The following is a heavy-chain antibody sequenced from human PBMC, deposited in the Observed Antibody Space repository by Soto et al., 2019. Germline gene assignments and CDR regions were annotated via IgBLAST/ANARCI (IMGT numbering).Heavy chain of an antibody. J-gene: IGHJ4*02. D-gene: IGHD4-17*01. V-gene: IGHV1-3*01. CDR2: INAGNGNT. CDR1: GYTFTSYA. CDR3: ARDTLYGDYVPFDY. Sequence: QVQLVQSGAEVKKPGASVKVSCKASGYTFTSYAMHWVRQAPGQRLEWMGWINAGNGNTKYSQKFQGRVTITRDTSASTAYMVLSSLRSEDTAVYYCARDTLYGDYVPFDYWGQGTLVTVSS.